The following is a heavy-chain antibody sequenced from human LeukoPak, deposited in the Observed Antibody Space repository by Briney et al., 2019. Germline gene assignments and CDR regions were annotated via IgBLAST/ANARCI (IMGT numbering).Heavy chain of an antibody. CDR1: GDSVSSNSAA. D-gene: IGHD2-8*01. CDR3: ARGLGVLMVYAIDYYMDV. CDR2: TYYRSKWYN. Sequence: SQTLSLTCAISGDSVSSNSAAWNWIRQSPSRGLEWLGRTYYRSKWYNDYAVSVKSRITINPDTSKNQFSLQLNSVTPEDTAVYYCARGLGVLMVYAIDYYMDVWGKGTTVTISS. J-gene: IGHJ6*03. V-gene: IGHV6-1*01.